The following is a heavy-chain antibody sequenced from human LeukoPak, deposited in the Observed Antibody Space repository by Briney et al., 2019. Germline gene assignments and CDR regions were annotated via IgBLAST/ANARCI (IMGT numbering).Heavy chain of an antibody. CDR3: ARLFPSWYGPRYFDY. CDR1: GFTVSSNY. V-gene: IGHV3-53*01. J-gene: IGHJ4*02. CDR2: IYSGGST. D-gene: IGHD6-13*01. Sequence: GGSLRLSCAASGFTVSSNYMSWVRQAPGKGLGWVSVIYSGGSTYYADSVKGRFTISRDNSKNTLYLQMNSLRAEDTAVYYCARLFPSWYGPRYFDYWGQGTLVTVSS.